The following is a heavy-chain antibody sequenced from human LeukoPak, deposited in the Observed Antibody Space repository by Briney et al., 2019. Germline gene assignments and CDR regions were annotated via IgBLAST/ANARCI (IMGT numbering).Heavy chain of an antibody. D-gene: IGHD1-26*01. Sequence: GGSLRLSCAVSGFTFSFYAMNWVRQAPGKGLEWVSIIYSGGSTFYADSVKGRFTISRDNSKNTLYLQMNSLRAEDTAVYYCARGGSYLSAFDIWGQGTMVTVSS. V-gene: IGHV3-53*01. CDR2: IYSGGST. J-gene: IGHJ3*02. CDR3: ARGGSYLSAFDI. CDR1: GFTFSFYA.